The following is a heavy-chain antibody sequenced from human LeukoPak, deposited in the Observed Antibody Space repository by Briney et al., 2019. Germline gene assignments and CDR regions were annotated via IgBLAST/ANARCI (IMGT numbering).Heavy chain of an antibody. Sequence: GGSLRLSCAASGFTFSSYAMSWVRQAPGKGLEWVSAISGSGDSTYYADSVKGRLTISRDNSKNTLYLQMNSLRAEDTAVYYCAKSHTIVSTYYFDYWGQGTLVTVSS. V-gene: IGHV3-23*01. CDR2: ISGSGDST. D-gene: IGHD5/OR15-5a*01. J-gene: IGHJ4*02. CDR1: GFTFSSYA. CDR3: AKSHTIVSTYYFDY.